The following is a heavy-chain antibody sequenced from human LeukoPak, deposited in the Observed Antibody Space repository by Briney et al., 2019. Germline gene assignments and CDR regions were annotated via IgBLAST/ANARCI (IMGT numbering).Heavy chain of an antibody. V-gene: IGHV3-23*01. CDR1: GFTFSSYA. CDR3: AKVGYCSSTSCLMGAFDI. D-gene: IGHD2-2*01. J-gene: IGHJ3*02. CDR2: ISGSGGST. Sequence: GGSLRLSCAASGFTFSSYAMSWVRQAPGKGLEWVSAISGSGGSTYYADSVKGRFTISRDNSKNTLYLQMNSLRAEDTAVYYCAKVGYCSSTSCLMGAFDIWGQGTMVTVSS.